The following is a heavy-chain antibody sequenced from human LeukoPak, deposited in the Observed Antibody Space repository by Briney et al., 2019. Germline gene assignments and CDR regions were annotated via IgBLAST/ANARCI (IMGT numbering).Heavy chain of an antibody. J-gene: IGHJ4*02. CDR2: IYYSGST. Sequence: SETLSLTCTVSGGSISSGGYYWSWIRQHPGKGLEWIGYIYYSGSTYYNPSLKSRVTISVDTSKNQFSLKLSSVTAEDTAVYYCAKDVVGAINYFDYWGQGTLVTVSS. CDR3: AKDVVGAINYFDY. V-gene: IGHV4-31*03. CDR1: GGSISSGGYY. D-gene: IGHD1-26*01.